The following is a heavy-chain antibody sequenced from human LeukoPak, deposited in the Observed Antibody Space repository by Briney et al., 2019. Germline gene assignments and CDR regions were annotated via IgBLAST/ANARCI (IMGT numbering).Heavy chain of an antibody. V-gene: IGHV4-59*08. CDR3: ARRGGSGRASDY. CDR2: VDYSGST. D-gene: IGHD6-19*01. CDR1: GGSISSYY. Sequence: SETLSLTCNVSGGSISSYYWTWIRQPPGKGLEWIGYVDYSGSTNYNPSLKSRVTILVDTSKNQFSLKLTSVTAADTAMYYCARRGGSGRASDYWGQGILVTVSS. J-gene: IGHJ4*02.